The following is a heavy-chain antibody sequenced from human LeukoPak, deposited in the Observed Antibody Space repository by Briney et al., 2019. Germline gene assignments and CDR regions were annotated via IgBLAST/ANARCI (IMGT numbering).Heavy chain of an antibody. CDR1: GGSISTYY. Sequence: PSETLSLTCTVSGGSISTYYWSWIRQSAGKGLEWIGRIHTSGSTNYNPSLKSRVTMSVDTSKNQFSLKVSSVTAADTGVYYCARAPEFSSGWLLACWGQGSLVTVPS. J-gene: IGHJ4*02. D-gene: IGHD6-19*01. CDR2: IHTSGST. V-gene: IGHV4-4*07. CDR3: ARAPEFSSGWLLAC.